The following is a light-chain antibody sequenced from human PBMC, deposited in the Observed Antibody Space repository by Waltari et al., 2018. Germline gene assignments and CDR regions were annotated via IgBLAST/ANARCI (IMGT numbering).Light chain of an antibody. J-gene: IGKJ1*01. CDR3: QHAYSTPWT. V-gene: IGKV1-39*01. CDR1: ENVNNY. Sequence: DIQMTQSPSSLSASVGDGVTITCRASENVNNYLNWYQQKPGKAPNLLIYRASTLQTGVPSRFSGSGSGTDYTFTISSLQSEDVATYYCQHAYSTPWTFGQGTKVEIK. CDR2: RAS.